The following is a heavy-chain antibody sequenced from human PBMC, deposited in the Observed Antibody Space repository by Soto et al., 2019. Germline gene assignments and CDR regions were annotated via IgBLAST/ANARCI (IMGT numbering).Heavy chain of an antibody. V-gene: IGHV1-3*01. CDR1: GYIFTNYA. CDR2: INAGNGNT. CDR3: ARGDYYDIHDY. Sequence: VQLVQSGAEVKKPGASVKVSCKASGYIFTNYAIHWVRQAPGQRLEWMGWINAGNGNTKYSQKFQGRVTITRDTSASTAYMELSSLRSEDTAVYYCARGDYYDIHDYWGQGTLVTVSS. J-gene: IGHJ4*02. D-gene: IGHD3-22*01.